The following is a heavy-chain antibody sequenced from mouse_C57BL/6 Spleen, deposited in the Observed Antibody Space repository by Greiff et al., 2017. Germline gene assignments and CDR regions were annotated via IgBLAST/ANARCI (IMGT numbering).Heavy chain of an antibody. V-gene: IGHV1-72*01. CDR1: GYTFTSYW. Sequence: QVQLQQPGAELVKPGASVKLSCKASGYTFTSYWMHWVKQRPGRGLEWIGRIDPPSGGTKYNEKFKSKATLTVDKPSSTAYMQLSSLTSEDSAVYYWARAYYGSSYGYFDVWGTGTTVTVSS. D-gene: IGHD1-1*01. CDR2: IDPPSGGT. J-gene: IGHJ1*03. CDR3: ARAYYGSSYGYFDV.